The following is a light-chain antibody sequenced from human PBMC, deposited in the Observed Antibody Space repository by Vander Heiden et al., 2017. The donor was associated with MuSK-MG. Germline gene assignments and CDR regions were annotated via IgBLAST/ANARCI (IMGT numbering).Light chain of an antibody. CDR1: ARSSSW. CDR3: QHYNSDAWP. CDR2: KAS. V-gene: IGKV1-5*03. J-gene: IGKJ1*01. Sequence: DIEMTQCRSTLSASLGDRVNTTCRASARSSSWLAWYQQQPRKTPQILINKASSFERGVLSRFSGSRSGTEFTLTISSMQPDDFATYYCQHYNSDAWPFGQGTQVEIK.